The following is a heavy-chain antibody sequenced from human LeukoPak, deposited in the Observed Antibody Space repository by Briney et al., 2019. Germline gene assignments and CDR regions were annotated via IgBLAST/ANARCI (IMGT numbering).Heavy chain of an antibody. CDR2: IRSKAYGGTT. CDR3: TRDNWNDSY. D-gene: IGHD1-20*01. V-gene: IGHV3-49*04. J-gene: IGHJ4*02. Sequence: GGSLRLSCKASGFTFGDYAMSWVRQAPGKGLGWVGFIRSKAYGGTTEYAASVKGRFTISRDDSKSIAYLQMNSLKTEDTAVYYCTRDNWNDSYWGQGTLVTVSS. CDR1: GFTFGDYA.